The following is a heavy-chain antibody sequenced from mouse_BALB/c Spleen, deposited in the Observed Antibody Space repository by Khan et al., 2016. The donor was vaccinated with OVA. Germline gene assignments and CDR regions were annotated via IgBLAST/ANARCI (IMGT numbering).Heavy chain of an antibody. CDR2: IRNGGGST. CDR1: GFTFSDYY. J-gene: IGHJ3*01. CDR3: ARRRLLYDYDGFAY. D-gene: IGHD2-4*01. Sequence: EVQLQESGGGLVQPGGSLKLSCATSGFTFSDYYMYWVRQTPEKRLEWVAYIRNGGGSTYHPDTVKGRFTIARDNAKNTLYRAQSRLKSDDTALHYCARRRLLYDYDGFAYWGQGTLVTVSA. V-gene: IGHV5-12*02.